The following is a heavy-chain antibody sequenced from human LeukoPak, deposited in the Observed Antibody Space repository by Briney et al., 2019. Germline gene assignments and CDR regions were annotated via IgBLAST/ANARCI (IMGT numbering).Heavy chain of an antibody. CDR2: INPSGSST. V-gene: IGHV1-46*01. CDR1: GYTFTSHY. CDR3: ARADFDY. J-gene: IGHJ4*02. Sequence: ASVKVSCKASGYTFTSHYMHWVRQAPGQGLEWMGLINPSGSSTLYAQKFQGRVTMTRDMSTTTDYMELSSLRSEDTAVYYCARADFDYWGQGTLVTVSS.